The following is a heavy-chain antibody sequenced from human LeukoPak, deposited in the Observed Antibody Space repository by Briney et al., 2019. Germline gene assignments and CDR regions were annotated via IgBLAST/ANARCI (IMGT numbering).Heavy chain of an antibody. CDR2: INHSGST. D-gene: IGHD5-12*01. J-gene: IGHJ4*02. CDR1: GGSFSGYY. Sequence: PSETLSLTCAVYGGSFSGYYWSWIRQPPGKGLEWIGEINHSGSTNYNPSLKSRVTISVDTSKNQFSLKLSSVTTADTAVYYCARKYSGYXPHDYWGQGTLDTVSS. CDR3: ARKYSGYXPHDY. V-gene: IGHV4-34*01.